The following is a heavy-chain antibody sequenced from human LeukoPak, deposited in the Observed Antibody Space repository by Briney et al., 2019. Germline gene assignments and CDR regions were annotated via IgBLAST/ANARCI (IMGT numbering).Heavy chain of an antibody. J-gene: IGHJ5*02. V-gene: IGHV4-4*07. CDR2: ISGSGTI. D-gene: IGHD3-10*01. CDR1: GGSINSY. Sequence: SETLSLTCTVSGGSINSYWSWIRQPAGKGLEWIWRISGSGTITYNHALQSRLSISIDTSKNQFSLKLMSVTAADTAVYYCARDSGTTGEVKFDPWGQGTLVTVSS. CDR3: ARDSGTTGEVKFDP.